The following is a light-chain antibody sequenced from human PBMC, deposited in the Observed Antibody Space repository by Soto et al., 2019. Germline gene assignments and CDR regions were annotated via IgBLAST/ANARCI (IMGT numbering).Light chain of an antibody. CDR3: QQYNEWPIT. Sequence: EIVSTQSPATLSLSPGERATLSCRASQSVSSYLAWYQQKPGQAPRLLIYDASNRATGIPARFSGSGSGTDFTLTITSLQPEDFAVYYCQQYNEWPITFGQGTRLEIK. CDR2: DAS. CDR1: QSVSSY. J-gene: IGKJ5*01. V-gene: IGKV3-11*01.